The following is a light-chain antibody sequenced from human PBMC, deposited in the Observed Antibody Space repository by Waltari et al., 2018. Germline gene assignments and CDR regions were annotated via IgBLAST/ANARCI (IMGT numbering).Light chain of an antibody. CDR1: KSIGSL. CDR3: QQYYSYFT. J-gene: IGKJ4*01. Sequence: DIQMTQSPSTLSASVGDRVTITCRASKSIGSLLAWYQQKPGKAPKLLIYDAASLESWVPSRFSGSGSGTEFTLTINSLQPDDFATYSCQQYYSYFTFGGGAKVEIK. CDR2: DAA. V-gene: IGKV1-5*01.